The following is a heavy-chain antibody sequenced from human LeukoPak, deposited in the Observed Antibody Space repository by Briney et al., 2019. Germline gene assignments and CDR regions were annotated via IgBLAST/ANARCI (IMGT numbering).Heavy chain of an antibody. CDR2: ISGDGDIT. J-gene: IGHJ4*02. CDR3: AKGGNFGGNSRLNY. D-gene: IGHD4-23*01. V-gene: IGHV3-43*02. Sequence: GGSLRLSCAASGFTFDDYAMHWVRQGAGKGLEWVSLISGDGDITYNADSVKGRFTISRDNSKNSLYLQMNSLRTEDTALYYCAKGGNFGGNSRLNYWGQGTLVTVSS. CDR1: GFTFDDYA.